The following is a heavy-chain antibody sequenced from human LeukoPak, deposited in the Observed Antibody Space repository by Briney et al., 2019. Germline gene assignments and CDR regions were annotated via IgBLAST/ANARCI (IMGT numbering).Heavy chain of an antibody. D-gene: IGHD6-19*01. Sequence: ASVKVSCKASGYTFTSYGFSWVRQAPGQGLEWMGWISANSGNTNYAQKLQGRVIMTTDTSTSTAYMELRSLRSDDTAVYYCARDIAVAGEPDYWGQGTLVTVSS. CDR2: ISANSGNT. CDR3: ARDIAVAGEPDY. V-gene: IGHV1-18*01. CDR1: GYTFTSYG. J-gene: IGHJ4*02.